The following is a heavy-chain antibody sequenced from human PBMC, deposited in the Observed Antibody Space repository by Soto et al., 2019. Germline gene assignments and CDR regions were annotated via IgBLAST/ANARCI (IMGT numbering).Heavy chain of an antibody. V-gene: IGHV5-10-1*01. J-gene: IGHJ6*02. D-gene: IGHD2-2*01. CDR3: ARRGVPAPHYYYYGMDV. CDR1: GYSFTSYW. Sequence: PGESLKISCKGFGYSFTSYWISWVRQMPGKGLEWMGRIDPSDSYTNYSPSFQGHVTISADKSISTAYLQWSSLKASDTAMYYCARRGVPAPHYYYYGMDVWGQGTTVTVSS. CDR2: IDPSDSYT.